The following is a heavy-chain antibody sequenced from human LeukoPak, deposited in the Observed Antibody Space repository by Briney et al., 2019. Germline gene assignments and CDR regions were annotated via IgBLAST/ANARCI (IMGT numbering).Heavy chain of an antibody. CDR1: GFTFSSYG. Sequence: PGRSLRLSCAASGFTFSSYGMHWVRQAPGKGLEWVAVISYDGSNKYYADSVKGRFTISRDNSKNTLYLQMNSLRAEDTAVYYCAKVYCSSTSCYTHYYYYYGMYVWGQGTTVTVSS. D-gene: IGHD2-2*02. CDR2: ISYDGSNK. CDR3: AKVYCSSTSCYTHYYYYYGMYV. J-gene: IGHJ6*02. V-gene: IGHV3-30*18.